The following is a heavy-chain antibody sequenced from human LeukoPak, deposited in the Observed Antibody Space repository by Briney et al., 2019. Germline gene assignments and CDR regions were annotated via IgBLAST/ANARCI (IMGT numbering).Heavy chain of an antibody. CDR3: APTGDYYDSSVSNWFGP. V-gene: IGHV1-2*02. CDR2: INPNSGGT. CDR1: GYTFTGYY. D-gene: IGHD3-22*01. J-gene: IGHJ5*02. Sequence: ASVKVSCKASGYTFTGYYIHWVRQAPGQGLEWMGWINPNSGGTNYAQKFQGRVTMTRDRSISTANMELSRLTSDDTAVYYCAPTGDYYDSSVSNWFGPWGQGTGVSVSS.